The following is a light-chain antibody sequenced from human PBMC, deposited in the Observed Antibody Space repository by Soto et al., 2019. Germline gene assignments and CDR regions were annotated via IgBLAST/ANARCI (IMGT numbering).Light chain of an antibody. J-gene: IGLJ2*01. V-gene: IGLV1-40*01. CDR1: SSNIGGGYD. CDR2: GNI. Sequence: QSVLTQPPSVSGAPGQRVTISCTGSSSNIGGGYDVHWYQQLPGTAPKLLIYGNINRPSGVPDRFSGSKSGTSASLAITGLQAEDEADYYCQSYDSNYVIFGGGTKVTVL. CDR3: QSYDSNYVI.